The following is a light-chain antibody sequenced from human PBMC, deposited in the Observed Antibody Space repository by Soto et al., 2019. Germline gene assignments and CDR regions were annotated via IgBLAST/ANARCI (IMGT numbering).Light chain of an antibody. J-gene: IGLJ2*01. Sequence: QSALTQPPSASGSPGQSVTISCTGTSSDVGGYNYVSWYQQHPGKAPKFLIYEVTERPSGVPDRFSGSKSGNTASLTVSGLQAEDEADYYCSSYAGSNNVVFGGGTKVTVL. V-gene: IGLV2-8*01. CDR2: EVT. CDR3: SSYAGSNNVV. CDR1: SSDVGGYNY.